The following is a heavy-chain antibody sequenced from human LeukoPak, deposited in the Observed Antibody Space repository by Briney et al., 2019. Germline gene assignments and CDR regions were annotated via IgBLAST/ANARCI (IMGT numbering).Heavy chain of an antibody. CDR3: VRDRLTGLMSTLTPA. D-gene: IGHD4-11*01. CDR2: ICSLSTYT. J-gene: IGHJ5*02. Sequence: GGSLRLSCAASGFTFSSYAMSWVRQAPGKGLEWVSYICSLSTYTHYADSVKGRFTISRDNDKKLLYLQMNSLRVEDTAVYYCVRDRLTGLMSTLTPAWGQGTLVTVSS. V-gene: IGHV3-21*01. CDR1: GFTFSSYA.